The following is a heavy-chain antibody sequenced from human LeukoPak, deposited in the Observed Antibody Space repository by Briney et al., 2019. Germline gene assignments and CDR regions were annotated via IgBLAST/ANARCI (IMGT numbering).Heavy chain of an antibody. CDR2: TYYSGST. CDR1: GGSISSYY. D-gene: IGHD3-10*01. J-gene: IGHJ4*02. Sequence: TSETLSLTCTVSGGSISSYYWSWIRQPPGKGLEWIGYTYYSGSTNYNPSLKSRVTISVDTSKNQFSLKLSSVTAADTAVYYCASAIWFGEFDYWGQGTLVTVSS. CDR3: ASAIWFGEFDY. V-gene: IGHV4-59*01.